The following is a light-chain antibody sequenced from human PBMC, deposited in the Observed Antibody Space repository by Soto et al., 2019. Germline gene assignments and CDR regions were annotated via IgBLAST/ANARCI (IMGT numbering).Light chain of an antibody. CDR2: DVT. J-gene: IGLJ3*02. Sequence: QSVLTQPPSASGSPGQSVTISCTGTSSDVGAYNYVSWYQQHPGKAPKLMIYDVTKRPSGVPDRFSGSKSGNTASLTVSGLQGEDEADYYCISYAGSSIWVFGGGTKLTVL. CDR3: ISYAGSSIWV. CDR1: SSDVGAYNY. V-gene: IGLV2-8*01.